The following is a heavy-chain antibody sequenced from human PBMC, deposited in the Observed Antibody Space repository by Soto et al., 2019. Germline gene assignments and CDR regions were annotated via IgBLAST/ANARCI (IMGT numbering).Heavy chain of an antibody. D-gene: IGHD2-15*01. Sequence: QVQLVQSGAEVKKPGSSVKVSCKASGGTFSSYAISWVRQAPGQGLEWMGGIIPIFGTANYAQKFQGRVTMTADESTSTDYMELSSLRSEDTAVYYCVRKGPSHCSGGSCYQDYWGQGTLVTVSS. CDR2: IIPIFGTA. CDR1: GGTFSSYA. CDR3: VRKGPSHCSGGSCYQDY. J-gene: IGHJ4*02. V-gene: IGHV1-69*01.